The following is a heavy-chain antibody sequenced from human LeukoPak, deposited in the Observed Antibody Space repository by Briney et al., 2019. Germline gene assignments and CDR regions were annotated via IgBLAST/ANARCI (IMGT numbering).Heavy chain of an antibody. D-gene: IGHD3-10*01. CDR1: GFTFSSYA. CDR2: ISYDGSNK. V-gene: IGHV3-30-3*01. Sequence: GRSLRLSCAASGFTFSSYALHWVRQAPGKGLEWVAVISYDGSNKYYADSVKGRFTISRDNSKNTLYLQMNSLRAEDTAVYYCARTPYYGSGSYLYYFDYWGQGTLVTVSS. CDR3: ARTPYYGSGSYLYYFDY. J-gene: IGHJ4*02.